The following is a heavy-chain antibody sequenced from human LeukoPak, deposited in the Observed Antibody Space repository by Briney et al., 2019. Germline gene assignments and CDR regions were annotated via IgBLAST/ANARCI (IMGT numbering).Heavy chain of an antibody. CDR2: ISYDGSNK. V-gene: IGHV3-30*18. D-gene: IGHD2-2*03. Sequence: GGSLRLSCAASGFTFSIYAMSWVRQAPGKGLEWVAVISYDGSNKYYADSVKGRFTIYRDNSNNTLYLQMDSLGTEDTAVYYCAKDDWIFSKAFDIWGQGTMVTVSS. CDR1: GFTFSIYA. CDR3: AKDDWIFSKAFDI. J-gene: IGHJ3*02.